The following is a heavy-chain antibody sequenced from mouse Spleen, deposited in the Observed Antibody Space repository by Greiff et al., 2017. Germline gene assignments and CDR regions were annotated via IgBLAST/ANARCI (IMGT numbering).Heavy chain of an antibody. CDR1: GFTFSDYY. Sequence: DVQLVESEGGLVQPGSSMKLSCTASGFTFSDYYMAWVRQVPEKGLEWVANINYDGSSTYYLDSLKSRFIISRDNAKNILYLQMSSLKSEDTATYYCARGADGNFAWFAYWGQGTLVTVSA. CDR3: ARGADGNFAWFAY. D-gene: IGHD2-1*01. J-gene: IGHJ3*01. V-gene: IGHV5-16*01. CDR2: INYDGSST.